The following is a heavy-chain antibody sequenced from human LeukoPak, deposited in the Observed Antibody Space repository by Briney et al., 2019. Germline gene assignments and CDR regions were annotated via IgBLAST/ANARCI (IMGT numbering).Heavy chain of an antibody. Sequence: PGGSLRLSCAASGFTFSSYGMHWVRQAPGKGLEWVAVISYDGSNKYYADSVKGRFTISRDNSKNTLYLQMNSLRAEDTAVYYCAKEASSGYETGYFDYWGQGTLVTVSS. CDR3: AKEASSGYETGYFDY. J-gene: IGHJ4*02. V-gene: IGHV3-30*18. CDR2: ISYDGSNK. D-gene: IGHD5-12*01. CDR1: GFTFSSYG.